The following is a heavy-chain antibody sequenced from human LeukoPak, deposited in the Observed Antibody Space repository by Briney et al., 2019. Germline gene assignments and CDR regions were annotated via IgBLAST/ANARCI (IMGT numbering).Heavy chain of an antibody. CDR1: GGSISRYY. J-gene: IGHJ6*02. D-gene: IGHD2-15*01. Sequence: SETLSLTCAIPGGSISRYYWSWIRQPPGKGLEWVGYIYYSGSTSYNPSLKSRVTISVDTSKKQFSLKLSSVTAADTAVYYCARGLAAAAPDYPDYYGMDVWGQGTTVTVSS. V-gene: IGHV4-59*01. CDR3: ARGLAAAAPDYPDYYGMDV. CDR2: IYYSGST.